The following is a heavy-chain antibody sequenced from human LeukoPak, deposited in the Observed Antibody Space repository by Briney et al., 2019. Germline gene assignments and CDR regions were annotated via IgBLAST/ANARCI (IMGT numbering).Heavy chain of an antibody. CDR1: GYSISSGYY. CDR2: IYHSGST. V-gene: IGHV4-38-2*02. D-gene: IGHD3-10*01. Sequence: SETLSLTCTVSGYSISSGYYWGWIRQPPGKGLEWIGSIYHSGSTYYNPSLKSRVTISVDTSKNQFSLKLSSVTAADTAVYYCARGITMVRGVISYFYYYYMDVWGKGTTVTISS. CDR3: ARGITMVRGVISYFYYYYMDV. J-gene: IGHJ6*03.